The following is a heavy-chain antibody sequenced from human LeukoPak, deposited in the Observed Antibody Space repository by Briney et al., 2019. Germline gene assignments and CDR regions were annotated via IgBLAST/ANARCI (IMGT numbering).Heavy chain of an antibody. CDR3: AGKGYCSGNTCYSLYYYYYGMDV. D-gene: IGHD2-15*01. Sequence: GGSLRLSCAASGFTFSSYEMNWVRQAPGKGLEWVSYISSSGSTIYYADSVKGRFTISRDNAKNSLYLQMNSLRAEDTAVYYCAGKGYCSGNTCYSLYYYYYGMDVWGQGTTVTASS. CDR1: GFTFSSYE. J-gene: IGHJ6*02. CDR2: ISSSGSTI. V-gene: IGHV3-48*03.